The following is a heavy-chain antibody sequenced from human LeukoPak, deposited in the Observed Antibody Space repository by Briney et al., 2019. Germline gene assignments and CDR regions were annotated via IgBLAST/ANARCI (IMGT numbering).Heavy chain of an antibody. Sequence: GASVKVSCKASGYTFTSYGISWVRQAPGQGLEWMGWINPNSGGTNYAQKFQGRVTMTRDTSISTAYMELSRLRSDDTAVYYCARGVRTMIVVVTPPGYMDVWGKGTTVTISS. J-gene: IGHJ6*03. D-gene: IGHD3-22*01. CDR3: ARGVRTMIVVVTPPGYMDV. CDR2: INPNSGGT. V-gene: IGHV1-2*02. CDR1: GYTFTSYG.